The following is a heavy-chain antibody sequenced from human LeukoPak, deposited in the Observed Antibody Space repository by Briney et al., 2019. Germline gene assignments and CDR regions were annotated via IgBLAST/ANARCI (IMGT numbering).Heavy chain of an antibody. CDR2: ISAYNGNT. CDR3: AITLDADYSSSSWFDP. D-gene: IGHD6-6*01. J-gene: IGHJ5*02. CDR1: GYTFTSYG. Sequence: ASVKVSCKASGYTFTSYGISWERQAPGQGLEWMGWISAYNGNTNYAQKLQGRVTMTTDTSTSTAYMELRSLRSDDTAVYYCAITLDADYSSSSWFDPWGQRTLVTVSS. V-gene: IGHV1-18*01.